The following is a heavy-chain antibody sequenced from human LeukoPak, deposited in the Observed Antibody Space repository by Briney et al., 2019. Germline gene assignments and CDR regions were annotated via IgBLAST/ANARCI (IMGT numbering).Heavy chain of an antibody. Sequence: GGSLRLSCVASGFTFSSYAMSWVRQAPGKGLEWVSAISGSGGSTYYADSVKGRFTISRDNSKNTLYLQMNSLRAEDTAVYYCAKVWSSYCRSTSCYQNLDYWGQGTLVTVSS. CDR1: GFTFSSYA. J-gene: IGHJ4*02. CDR3: AKVWSSYCRSTSCYQNLDY. V-gene: IGHV3-23*01. CDR2: ISGSGGST. D-gene: IGHD2-2*01.